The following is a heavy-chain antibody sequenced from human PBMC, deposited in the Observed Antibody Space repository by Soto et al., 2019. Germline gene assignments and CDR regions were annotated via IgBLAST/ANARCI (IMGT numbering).Heavy chain of an antibody. Sequence: EVQLLESGGGLVQPGGSLRLPCAASGFTFSSYAMSWVRQTPGKGLEWVSTISGGSSGTYYADSVKGRFTISRDNSKNTLYLQMNSLRVEDTAVYYCAKSRSGGNHRDYFDYWGRGTLVTVSS. V-gene: IGHV3-23*01. CDR2: ISGGSSGT. CDR3: AKSRSGGNHRDYFDY. D-gene: IGHD2-15*01. CDR1: GFTFSSYA. J-gene: IGHJ4*02.